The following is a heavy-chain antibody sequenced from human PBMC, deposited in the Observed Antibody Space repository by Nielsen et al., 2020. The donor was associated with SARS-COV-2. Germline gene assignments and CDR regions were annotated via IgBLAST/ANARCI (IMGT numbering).Heavy chain of an antibody. CDR3: AREGGRKFFDY. CDR2: IWYDGSNK. D-gene: IGHD1-1*01. J-gene: IGHJ4*02. CDR1: GFTFSSYG. V-gene: IGHV3-33*01. Sequence: GESLKISCAASGFTFSSYGMHWVRQAPGKGLEWVAVIWYDGSNKYYADSVKGRFTISRDNSKNTLYLQMNSLRAEDTAVYYCAREGGRKFFDYWGQGTLVTVSP.